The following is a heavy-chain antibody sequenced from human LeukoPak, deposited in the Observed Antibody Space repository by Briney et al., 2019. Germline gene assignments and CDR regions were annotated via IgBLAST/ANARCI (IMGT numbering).Heavy chain of an antibody. CDR1: GGSISSYY. D-gene: IGHD5-24*01. Sequence: SETLSLTCTVSGGSISSYYWSWIRQPPGKGLEWIGEINHSGSTNYNPSLKSRVTISVDTSKNQFSLKLSSVTAADTAVYYCALYGDRDYWGQGTLVTVSS. J-gene: IGHJ4*02. V-gene: IGHV4-34*01. CDR2: INHSGST. CDR3: ALYGDRDY.